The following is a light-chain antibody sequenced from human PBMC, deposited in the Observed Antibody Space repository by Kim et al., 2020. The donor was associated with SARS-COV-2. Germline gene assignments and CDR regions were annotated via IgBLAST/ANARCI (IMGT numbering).Light chain of an antibody. Sequence: DIQMTQSPSTLSASVGDRVTITCRASQSISSLLAWYQQKPGKAPKLLIYDASSLESGVPSRFSGSGSGTEFTLTISSLQPDDFASYYCQQYESYSRTFGQGTKVDIK. J-gene: IGKJ1*01. CDR2: DAS. CDR1: QSISSL. CDR3: QQYESYSRT. V-gene: IGKV1-5*01.